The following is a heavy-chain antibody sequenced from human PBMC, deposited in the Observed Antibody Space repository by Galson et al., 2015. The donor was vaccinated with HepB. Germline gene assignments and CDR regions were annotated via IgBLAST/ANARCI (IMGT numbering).Heavy chain of an antibody. CDR2: IYYSANS. J-gene: IGHJ3*01. V-gene: IGHV4-59*01. Sequence: TLSLTCSVSGAPINGYYWTWIRQSPGKGLEWIGNIYYSANSNYNPALKSRVTISVDTTKKQFSLKLSSVTAADTAVYYCAYTTSRRDAFNVWGQGTMVTVSS. CDR3: AYTTSRRDAFNV. CDR1: GAPINGYY. D-gene: IGHD2-2*01.